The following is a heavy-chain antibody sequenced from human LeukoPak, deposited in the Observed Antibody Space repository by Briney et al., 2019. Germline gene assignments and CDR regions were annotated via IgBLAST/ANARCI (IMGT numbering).Heavy chain of an antibody. V-gene: IGHV3-30-3*01. Sequence: PGGSLRLSCAASGFTFSSYAMHWVRQAPGKGLEWVAVISYDGSNKYYADSVKGRSTISRDNSKNTLYLQMNSLRAEDTAVYYCASPPGSFRDRGQGTLVTVSS. J-gene: IGHJ4*02. CDR1: GFTFSSYA. CDR3: ASPPGSFRD. CDR2: ISYDGSNK. D-gene: IGHD3-10*01.